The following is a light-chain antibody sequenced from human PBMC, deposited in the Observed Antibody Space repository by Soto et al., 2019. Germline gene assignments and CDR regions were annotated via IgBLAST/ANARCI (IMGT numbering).Light chain of an antibody. V-gene: IGKV3-11*01. CDR3: HESGAPPQP. Sequence: ENVLIQSPSTLVLSTKKRATLSCRASQNISNYLIWYQQKPGQSPRLLIYDGSNRATGIPARFSGSGSGTDFTLTLRCLEPDDFAVSYCHESGAPPQPYGGGTKV. CDR2: DGS. CDR1: QNISNY. J-gene: IGKJ4*01.